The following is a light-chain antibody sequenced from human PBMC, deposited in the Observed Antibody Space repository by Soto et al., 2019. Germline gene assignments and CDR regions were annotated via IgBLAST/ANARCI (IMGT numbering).Light chain of an antibody. CDR3: QQRSIWPT. CDR1: QSVTNNY. Sequence: DIMLTQSPGPLALSPGERDTLSSRASQSVTNNYLAWSQQKPGQAPRXLIDGASSRATGAPDRFSGTGSGTDFTLTISRLEPEDFAFYYYQQRSIWPTFGQGTKVDIK. CDR2: GAS. J-gene: IGKJ1*01. V-gene: IGKV3D-20*02.